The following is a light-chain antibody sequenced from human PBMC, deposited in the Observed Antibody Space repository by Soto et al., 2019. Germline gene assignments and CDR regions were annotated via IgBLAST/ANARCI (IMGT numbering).Light chain of an antibody. Sequence: EIVLTQSPGTLSLSPGERATLSCRASQSVSSSYLAWYQQKPGQAPRLLIYGASSRATGIPDRCSGSGSGIDCSITISRLEPEDFAVYSWQQYGSSPVTFGKGTKVEIK. CDR1: QSVSSSY. CDR2: GAS. J-gene: IGKJ1*01. CDR3: QQYGSSPVT. V-gene: IGKV3-20*01.